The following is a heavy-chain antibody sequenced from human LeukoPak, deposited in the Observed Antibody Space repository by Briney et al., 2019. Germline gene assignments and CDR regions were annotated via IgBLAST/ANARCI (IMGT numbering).Heavy chain of an antibody. D-gene: IGHD6-6*01. J-gene: IGHJ6*03. CDR3: ARLRSSSSSANFYMDV. CDR2: IDWDDDK. CDR1: GFSLSTSGMC. V-gene: IGHV2-70*11. Sequence: SGPALVKPTQTLTLTCTFSGFSLSTSGMCVSRIRQPPGKVLEWLARIDWDDDKYYSTSLKTRLTISKDTSKNQVVLTMTNMDPVDTATYYCARLRSSSSSANFYMDVWGKGTTVTVSS.